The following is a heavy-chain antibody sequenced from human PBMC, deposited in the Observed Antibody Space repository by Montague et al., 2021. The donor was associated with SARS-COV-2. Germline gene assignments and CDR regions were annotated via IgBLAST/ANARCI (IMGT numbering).Heavy chain of an antibody. Sequence: QSGAEVKKPGESLKISCKGSGYSFTSYWIGWVRQMPGKGLEWMGIIYPGDSDTRYSPSFQGQVTISADKSISTAYLQWSSLKASDTAMYYCARLPFSYYDLWSGHYYYYYRDVGGKGTTVTVSS. CDR3: ARLPFSYYDLWSGHYYYYYRDV. CDR1: GYSFTSYW. CDR2: IYPGDSDT. J-gene: IGHJ6*03. D-gene: IGHD3-3*01. V-gene: IGHV5-51*01.